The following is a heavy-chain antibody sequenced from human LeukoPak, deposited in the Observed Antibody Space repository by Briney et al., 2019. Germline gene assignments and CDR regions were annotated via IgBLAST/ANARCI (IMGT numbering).Heavy chain of an antibody. D-gene: IGHD6-13*01. CDR1: GYTFTGHY. CDR2: INPNSGDT. J-gene: IGHJ4*02. Sequence: ASVKVSCKASGYTFTGHYLHWVRQAPGQGLEWMGWINPNSGDTNYAQKFQGRVTMTRDTSISTAYMELSRLKSDDTAVYYCARDKALGIAAAVDYWGQGTLVTVSS. CDR3: ARDKALGIAAAVDY. V-gene: IGHV1-2*02.